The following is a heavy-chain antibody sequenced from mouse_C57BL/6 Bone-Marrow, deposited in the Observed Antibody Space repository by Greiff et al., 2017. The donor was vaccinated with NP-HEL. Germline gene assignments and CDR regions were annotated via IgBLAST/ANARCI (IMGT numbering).Heavy chain of an antibody. Sequence: VQLKQSGPELVKPGASVKISCKASGYTFTDYYMNWVKQSHGKSLEWIGDINPNNGGTSYNQKFKGKATLTVDTSSSTAYMQLSSLTSEDSAVYYCARNYYGSSSYYYAMDYWGQGTSVTVAS. CDR3: ARNYYGSSSYYYAMDY. J-gene: IGHJ4*01. CDR2: INPNNGGT. D-gene: IGHD1-1*01. CDR1: GYTFTDYY. V-gene: IGHV1-26*01.